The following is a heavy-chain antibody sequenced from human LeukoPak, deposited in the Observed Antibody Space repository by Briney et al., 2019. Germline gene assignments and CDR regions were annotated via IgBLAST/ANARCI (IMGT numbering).Heavy chain of an antibody. CDR3: ARGYYYYGMDV. J-gene: IGHJ6*02. CDR2: INHSGST. V-gene: IGHV4-34*01. Sequence: PSETLSLTCAVYGGSFSGYYWSWIRQPPGKGLEWIGEINHSGSTNCNPSLKSRVTISVDTSKNQFSLKLSSVTAADTAVYYCARGYYYYGMDVWGQGTTVTVSS. CDR1: GGSFSGYY.